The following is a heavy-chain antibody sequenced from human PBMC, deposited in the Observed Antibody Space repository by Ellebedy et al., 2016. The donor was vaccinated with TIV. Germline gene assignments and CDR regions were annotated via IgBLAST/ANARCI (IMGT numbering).Heavy chain of an antibody. CDR1: GFSFRSYW. V-gene: IGHV3-7*01. J-gene: IGHJ5*02. CDR3: ARRGSYGDYAVQVNNWFDR. Sequence: PGGSLRLSCVASGFSFRSYWMSWVRQAPGKGLEWVANIYQDGSTQYYVDSVKGRFTISRDNAKNSLFLQMNSLRVEDTAVYYCARRGSYGDYAVQVNNWFDRWGQGTLVTV. D-gene: IGHD4-17*01. CDR2: IYQDGSTQ.